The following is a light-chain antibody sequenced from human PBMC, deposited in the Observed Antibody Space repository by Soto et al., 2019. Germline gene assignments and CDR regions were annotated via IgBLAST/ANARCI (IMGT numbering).Light chain of an antibody. V-gene: IGKV3D-20*02. CDR2: GVS. J-gene: IGKJ4*01. Sequence: EIVLTQSPGTLSSSPGERATLSCRASQSVRSDYFAWYQQKPGQAPRVIIFGVSTRATGIPDRFSGSGSGTDFTLTISSLEPEDFAVYYCQQRSNWLTFGGGTKVDIK. CDR1: QSVRSDY. CDR3: QQRSNWLT.